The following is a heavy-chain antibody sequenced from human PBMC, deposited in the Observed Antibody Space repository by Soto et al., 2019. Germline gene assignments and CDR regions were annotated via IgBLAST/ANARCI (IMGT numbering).Heavy chain of an antibody. J-gene: IGHJ6*02. V-gene: IGHV4-34*01. CDR3: ARVTGRYYYGMDV. CDR2: INHSGST. Sequence: SETLSLTCAVYGVSFSGYYWIWIRQPPGKGLEWIGEINHSGSTNYNPSLKSRVTISVDTSKNQFSLKLSSVTAADTAVYYCARVTGRYYYGMDVWGQGTTVTV. CDR1: GVSFSGYY.